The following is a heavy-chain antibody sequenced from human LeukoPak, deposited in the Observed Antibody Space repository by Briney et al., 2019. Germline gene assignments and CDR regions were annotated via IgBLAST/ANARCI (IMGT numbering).Heavy chain of an antibody. CDR2: IIPIFGTA. Sequence: SVKVSCKASGGTFRSYAISWVRQAPGQGLEWMGGIIPIFGTANYAQKFQGRVTITADESTSTAYMELSSLRSEDTAVYYCARDTSSGWYPRSYYYGMDVWGQGTTVTVSS. CDR3: ARDTSSGWYPRSYYYGMDV. J-gene: IGHJ6*02. CDR1: GGTFRSYA. V-gene: IGHV1-69*13. D-gene: IGHD6-19*01.